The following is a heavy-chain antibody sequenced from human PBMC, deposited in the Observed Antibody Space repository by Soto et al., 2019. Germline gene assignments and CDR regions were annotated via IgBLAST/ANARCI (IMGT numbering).Heavy chain of an antibody. J-gene: IGHJ5*02. D-gene: IGHD5-12*01. Sequence: ASVKVSCKASGYTFTSYDINWVRQAIGQGLEWMGWMNPNSGNTGYAQKFQGRVTMTRNTSISTAYMELSSLRSEDTAVYYCARGYSGYDSDWFDPWGQGTLVTVSS. CDR3: ARGYSGYDSDWFDP. CDR1: GYTFTSYD. V-gene: IGHV1-8*01. CDR2: MNPNSGNT.